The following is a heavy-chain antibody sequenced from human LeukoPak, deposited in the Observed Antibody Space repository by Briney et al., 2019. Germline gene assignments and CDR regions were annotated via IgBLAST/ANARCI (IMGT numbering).Heavy chain of an antibody. Sequence: GGSLRLSCTASGFTFSTYWMSWVRQAPGKGLEWLANIKEDGSEKYYVDSVKGRFTISRDNAKNSVYLQMNSLRAEDTAVYSCARFSPHYGGNNPFDYWGQGPWSPSPQ. CDR1: GFTFSTYW. D-gene: IGHD4-23*01. CDR2: IKEDGSEK. J-gene: IGHJ4*02. CDR3: ARFSPHYGGNNPFDY. V-gene: IGHV3-7*03.